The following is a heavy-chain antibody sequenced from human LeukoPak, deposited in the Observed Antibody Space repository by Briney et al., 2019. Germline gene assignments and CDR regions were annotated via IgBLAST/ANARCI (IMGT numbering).Heavy chain of an antibody. CDR2: ISSSGSTL. D-gene: IGHD2-21*01. CDR3: ARDAMTYCGGDCRYSVNMDV. J-gene: IGHJ6*03. Sequence: PGGSLRLSCAASGFTFSDYYMSWIRQAPGKGLEWVSYISSSGSTLYYADSVKGRFTISRDNAKNSLYLQMNSLRAEDTAVYYCARDAMTYCGGDCRYSVNMDVWGKGTTVTVSS. CDR1: GFTFSDYY. V-gene: IGHV3-11*04.